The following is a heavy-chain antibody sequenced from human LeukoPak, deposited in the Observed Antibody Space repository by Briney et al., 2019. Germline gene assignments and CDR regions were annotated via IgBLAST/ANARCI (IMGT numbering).Heavy chain of an antibody. CDR1: GGSFSGYY. Sequence: KPSETLSLTCAVYGGSFSGYYWSWIRQPPGKGLEWIGEINHSGSTNYNPSLKSRVTISVDTSKNQFSLKLSSVTAADTAVYYCARGPREYSSSSRWFDPWGQGTLVTVSS. J-gene: IGHJ5*02. CDR2: INHSGST. V-gene: IGHV4-34*01. CDR3: ARGPREYSSSSRWFDP. D-gene: IGHD6-6*01.